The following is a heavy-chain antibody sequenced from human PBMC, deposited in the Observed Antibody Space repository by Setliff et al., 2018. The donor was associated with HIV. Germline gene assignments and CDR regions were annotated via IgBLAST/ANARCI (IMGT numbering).Heavy chain of an antibody. D-gene: IGHD6-19*01. V-gene: IGHV3-23*01. CDR2: ISGRGDTT. CDR1: EFTFSSYA. Sequence: PGGSLRLSCAASEFTFSSYAMNWVRQAPGKGLEWVSGISGRGDTTYYADSVKGRFTISGDNSKNTLHLQMNSLRAEDTAIYYCAKAPLPSSGWSPDAFDIWGQGTMVTVSS. J-gene: IGHJ3*02. CDR3: AKAPLPSSGWSPDAFDI.